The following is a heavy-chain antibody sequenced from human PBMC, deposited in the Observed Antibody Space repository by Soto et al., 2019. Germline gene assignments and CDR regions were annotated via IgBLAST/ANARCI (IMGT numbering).Heavy chain of an antibody. V-gene: IGHV5-10-1*01. J-gene: IGHJ4*02. CDR3: ARHDRSDYFDY. CDR1: GYSFTSYW. CDR2: IDPTDSYT. Sequence: ESLKISCKSSGYSFTSYWITWVRQMPGKGLEWMGKIDPTDSYTNYSPSFQGHVTVSADKSISTAYLQWASLKASDTAIYYCARHDRSDYFDYWGQGTLVTVSS.